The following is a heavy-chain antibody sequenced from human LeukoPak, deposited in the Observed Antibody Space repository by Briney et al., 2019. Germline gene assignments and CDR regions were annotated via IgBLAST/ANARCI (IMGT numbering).Heavy chain of an antibody. CDR1: GFTFSSYA. CDR3: AKDGLGAAAGTGFW. J-gene: IGHJ3*01. CDR2: IRGSGGST. V-gene: IGHV3-23*01. D-gene: IGHD6-13*01. Sequence: GGSLRLSCAASGFTFSSYAMSWVRQAPGKGLEWVSAIRGSGGSTYYADSVKGRFTISRDNSKNTLYLQMNSLRAEDTAVYYCAKDGLGAAAGTGFWWGQGTMVTVSS.